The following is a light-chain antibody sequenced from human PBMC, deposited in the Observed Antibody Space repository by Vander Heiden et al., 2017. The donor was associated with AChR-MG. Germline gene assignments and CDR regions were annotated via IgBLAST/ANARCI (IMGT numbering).Light chain of an antibody. Sequence: EIVLTQSPATLSLSPGERATLSCRASESVSSYLAWYQQKPGQAPRLLIYDASNRATGIPARFSGSGSGTGFTLTISSLEPEDFAVYYCQQRSGWPLTFGGGTKVEIK. CDR2: DAS. CDR3: QQRSGWPLT. CDR1: ESVSSY. J-gene: IGKJ4*01. V-gene: IGKV3-11*01.